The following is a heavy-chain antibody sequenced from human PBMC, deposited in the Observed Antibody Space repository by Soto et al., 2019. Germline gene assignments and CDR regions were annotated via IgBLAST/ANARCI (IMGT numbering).Heavy chain of an antibody. D-gene: IGHD3-22*01. CDR1: GYSFAIYW. CDR2: IYPGDSDT. J-gene: IGHJ3*02. V-gene: IGHV5-51*01. Sequence: GEPLNISCKGSGYSFAIYWIGWVRQMPGKGLEWMGIIYPGDSDTRYSPSFQGQVTISADKSINTAYLHWSSLKASDTAMYFCAISGGVYYNGSLYSFDPLDMWGQGTRVPV. CDR3: AISGGVYYNGSLYSFDPLDM.